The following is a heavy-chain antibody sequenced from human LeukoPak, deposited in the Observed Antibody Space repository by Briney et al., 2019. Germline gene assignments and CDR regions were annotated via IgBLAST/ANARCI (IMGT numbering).Heavy chain of an antibody. V-gene: IGHV5-51*01. Sequence: TFSRAAAYSFTSYCFWCGIRMPAGRLLEWMVFYPGDSDTRYNPSFRGQVTISADKSISTAYLQWSSLKASDTAMYYCARRRSCSGGSCYEDFDYWGQGTLVTVSS. D-gene: IGHD2-15*01. CDR3: ARRRSCSGGSCYEDFDY. CDR1: AYSFTSYC. J-gene: IGHJ4*02. CDR2: FYPGDSDT.